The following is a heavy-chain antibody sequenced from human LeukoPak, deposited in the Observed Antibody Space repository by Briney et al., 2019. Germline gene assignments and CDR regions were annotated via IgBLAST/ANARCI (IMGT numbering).Heavy chain of an antibody. D-gene: IGHD2-8*01. CDR3: TRHQWWLAPRNFDY. V-gene: IGHV4-39*01. CDR2: IYHSGST. CDR1: GGSISSSSYY. Sequence: PSETLSLTCTVSGGSISSSSYYWGWIRQPPGKGLEWLGSIYHSGSTYYNPSLKSRVTISVDTSKNQFSLKLSSVTAADMAVYYCTRHQWWLAPRNFDYWGQGTLVTVSS. J-gene: IGHJ4*02.